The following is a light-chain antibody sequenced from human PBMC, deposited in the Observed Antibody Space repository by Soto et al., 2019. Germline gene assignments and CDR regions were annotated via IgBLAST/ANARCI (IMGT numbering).Light chain of an antibody. CDR1: QSISNY. CDR2: AAS. V-gene: IGKV1-39*01. J-gene: IGKJ2*01. CDR3: QQSYSTPYT. Sequence: DIQMTQSPSSLSASVGDRVTITCRASQSISNYLSWFQQKPGKAPRLLMYAASSLQSGVPSRFSGSGSGTDFTLTINSLQPEDFATYYCQQSYSTPYTFGQGTKLEIK.